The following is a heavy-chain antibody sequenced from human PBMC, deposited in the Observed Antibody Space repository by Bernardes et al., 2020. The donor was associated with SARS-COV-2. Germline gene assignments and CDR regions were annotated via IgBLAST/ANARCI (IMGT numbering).Heavy chain of an antibody. V-gene: IGHV3-74*01. Sequence: GGSLRLSCAASGFTFNTYWMHWVRQAPGQGLVWVSRINSEDVTTSYADSVKGRFTISRDNAKTTPDLQMNSLRAEDTAVYYCVRGGTSGSWPTFDSWGQGTLVTVSS. CDR3: VRGGTSGSWPTFDS. CDR1: GFTFNTYW. J-gene: IGHJ4*02. D-gene: IGHD6-19*01. CDR2: INSEDVTT.